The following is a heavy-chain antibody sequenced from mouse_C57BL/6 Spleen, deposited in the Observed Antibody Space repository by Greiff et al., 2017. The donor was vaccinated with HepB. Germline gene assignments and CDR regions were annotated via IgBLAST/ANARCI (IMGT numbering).Heavy chain of an antibody. Sequence: VQLQQSGTELVKPGASVKLSCKASGYTFTSYWMHWVKQRPGQGLEWIGNINPSNGGTNYNEKFKSKATLTVDKSSSTAYMQLSSLTSEDSAVYYCARAITTVVAIYWYFDVWGTGTTVTVSS. J-gene: IGHJ1*03. CDR3: ARAITTVVAIYWYFDV. V-gene: IGHV1-53*01. CDR1: GYTFTSYW. D-gene: IGHD1-1*01. CDR2: INPSNGGT.